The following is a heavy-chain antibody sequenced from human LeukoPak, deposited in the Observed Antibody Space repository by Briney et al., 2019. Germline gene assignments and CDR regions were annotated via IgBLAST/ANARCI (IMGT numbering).Heavy chain of an antibody. CDR1: GFTFSSYA. Sequence: GGSLRLSCAASGFTFSSYAMSWVRQAPGKGLEWVSAISGSGGSTYYADSVKGRFTISRDNSKNTLYLQMNSLRAEDTAVYYCARGDGYNFRFDYWGQGTLVTVSS. D-gene: IGHD5-24*01. V-gene: IGHV3-23*01. CDR2: ISGSGGST. J-gene: IGHJ4*02. CDR3: ARGDGYNFRFDY.